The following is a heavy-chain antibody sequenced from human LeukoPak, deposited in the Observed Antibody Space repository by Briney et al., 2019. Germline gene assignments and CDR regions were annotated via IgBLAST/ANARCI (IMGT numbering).Heavy chain of an antibody. Sequence: GGSLRLSCAASGFTVSSNYMSWVRQAPGKGLEWVSVIYSGGSTYYADSVKGRFTISRDNSKNTLYLQMNSLRAEDTAVYYCARRGDYDFWSGYSYWGQGALVTVSS. CDR3: ARRGDYDFWSGYSY. CDR2: IYSGGST. CDR1: GFTVSSNY. D-gene: IGHD3-3*01. J-gene: IGHJ4*02. V-gene: IGHV3-66*04.